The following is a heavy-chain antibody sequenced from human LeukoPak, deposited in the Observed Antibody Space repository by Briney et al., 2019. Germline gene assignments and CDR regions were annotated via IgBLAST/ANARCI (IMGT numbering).Heavy chain of an antibody. CDR3: AGRGTGTTLAFDY. J-gene: IGHJ4*02. CDR1: GSTFTTYW. D-gene: IGHD1-1*01. Sequence: GESLQISCQVSGSTFTTYWIGWVRQLPGKGLEWMGIIYPADSDTRYSPSFQGQVTISVDKSITTAYLQWSSLKASDTAIYYCAGRGTGTTLAFDYWGQGTLVTVSS. CDR2: IYPADSDT. V-gene: IGHV5-51*01.